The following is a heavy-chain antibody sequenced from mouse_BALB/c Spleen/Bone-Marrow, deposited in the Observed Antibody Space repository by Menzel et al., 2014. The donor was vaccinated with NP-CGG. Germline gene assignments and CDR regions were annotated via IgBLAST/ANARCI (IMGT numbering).Heavy chain of an antibody. CDR1: GFTFSYYA. CDR3: ARDRYSFDY. CDR2: ISSGGSYT. D-gene: IGHD2-14*01. V-gene: IGHV5-9-4*01. Sequence: EVQRVESGGGLVEPGGSLKLSCAASGFTFSYYAMSWVRQSPEKRLEWVAEISSGGSYTYYPDTVTGRFTISRDYAKNTLYLEMSSLRSEDTAMYYCARDRYSFDYWGQGTTLTVSS. J-gene: IGHJ2*01.